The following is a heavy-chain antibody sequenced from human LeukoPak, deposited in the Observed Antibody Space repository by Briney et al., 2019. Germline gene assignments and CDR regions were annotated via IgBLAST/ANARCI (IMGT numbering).Heavy chain of an antibody. V-gene: IGHV4-39*01. J-gene: IGHJ6*03. D-gene: IGHD6-13*01. CDR3: ARGREDSSSWWPYYYYYYMDV. Sequence: SETLSLTCTVSGVSISSSNSYWGWIRQPPGKGLEWIGSIYYSGNTYYNASLKSQVFISIDTSKNQFSLKLSSVTAADTAVYYCARGREDSSSWWPYYYYYYMDVWGKGTTVTVSS. CDR1: GVSISSSNSY. CDR2: IYYSGNT.